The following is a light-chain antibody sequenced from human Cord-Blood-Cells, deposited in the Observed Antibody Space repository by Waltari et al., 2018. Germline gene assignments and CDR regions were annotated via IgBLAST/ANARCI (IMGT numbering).Light chain of an antibody. V-gene: IGLV2-11*01. Sequence: QSALTQPRSVYGSPAQSVSISCTGTSTYVGGYNYVSWYQQHPGKAPKLMIYDVSKRPSGVPDRFSGSKSGNTASLTISGLQAEDEADYYCCSYAGSYTWVFGGGTKLTVL. J-gene: IGLJ3*02. CDR2: DVS. CDR3: CSYAGSYTWV. CDR1: STYVGGYNY.